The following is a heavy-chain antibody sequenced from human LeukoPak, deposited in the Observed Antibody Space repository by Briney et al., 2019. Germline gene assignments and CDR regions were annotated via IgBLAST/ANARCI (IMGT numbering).Heavy chain of an antibody. CDR1: GGTFSSYA. D-gene: IGHD2-15*01. CDR2: IISIFGTA. CDR3: ARSIVVVEAFDI. Sequence: GASVKVSCKASGGTFSSYAISWVRQAPGQGLEWMGGIISIFGTANYAQKFQGRVTITTGESTSTAYMELSSLRSEDTAVYYCARSIVVVEAFDIWGQGTMVTVSS. J-gene: IGHJ3*02. V-gene: IGHV1-69*05.